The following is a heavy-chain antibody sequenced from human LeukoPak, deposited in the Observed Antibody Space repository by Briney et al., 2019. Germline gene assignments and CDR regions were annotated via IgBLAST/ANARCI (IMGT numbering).Heavy chain of an antibody. J-gene: IGHJ6*04. CDR2: INPRGST. CDR3: ARGLRQGSAWSWGPKEKSYQYMDV. Sequence: PSETLSLTCGVSGGSFSSHYWTWIRQPPGKGLEWIGEINPRGSTNYNPSLESRVTVSADTSRNQSSLSLTSVTAADSAVYFCARGLRQGSAWSWGPKEKSYQYMDVWGTGTTVIVSS. D-gene: IGHD6-19*01. V-gene: IGHV4-34*01. CDR1: GGSFSSHY.